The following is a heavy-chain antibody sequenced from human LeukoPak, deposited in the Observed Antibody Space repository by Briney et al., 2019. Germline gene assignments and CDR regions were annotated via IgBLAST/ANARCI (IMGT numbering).Heavy chain of an antibody. Sequence: SETLSLTCSVSGGPITVYHWIWVRQPPGKGLEFIGYIHYSGSTNYNSSLTSRISISTDTSKNQFSLKMTSVTAADTAVYYCARSDSSGWYLNWFDPWGQGTLVTVSS. D-gene: IGHD6-19*01. J-gene: IGHJ5*02. CDR2: IHYSGST. CDR1: GGPITVYH. CDR3: ARSDSSGWYLNWFDP. V-gene: IGHV4-59*01.